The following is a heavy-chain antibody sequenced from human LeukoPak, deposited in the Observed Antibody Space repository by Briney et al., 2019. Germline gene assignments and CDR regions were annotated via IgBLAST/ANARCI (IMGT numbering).Heavy chain of an antibody. CDR1: GYTFTSYD. CDR2: MNPNSGNT. CDR3: ARVFGDYPHYYYGTDV. J-gene: IGHJ6*02. V-gene: IGHV1-8*01. D-gene: IGHD4-17*01. Sequence: ASVKVSCKASGYTFTSYDINWVRQATGQGLEWMGWMNPNSGNTGYAQKFQGRVTMTRNTSISTAYMELSSLRSEDTAVYYCARVFGDYPHYYYGTDVWGQGTTVTVSS.